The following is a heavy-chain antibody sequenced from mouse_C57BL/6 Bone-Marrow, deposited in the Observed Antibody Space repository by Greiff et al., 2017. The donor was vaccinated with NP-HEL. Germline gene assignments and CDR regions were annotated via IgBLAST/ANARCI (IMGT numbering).Heavy chain of an antibody. Sequence: EVQLVESGGGLVKPGGSLKLSCAASGFTFSDYGMHWVRQAPEKGLEWVAYISSGSSTIYYADTVKGRFTISRDNAKNTLCLQMTSLRSEDTAMYYCARGGPAWFAYWGEGTLVTVSA. CDR2: ISSGSSTI. CDR3: ARGGPAWFAY. D-gene: IGHD3-3*01. CDR1: GFTFSDYG. J-gene: IGHJ3*01. V-gene: IGHV5-17*01.